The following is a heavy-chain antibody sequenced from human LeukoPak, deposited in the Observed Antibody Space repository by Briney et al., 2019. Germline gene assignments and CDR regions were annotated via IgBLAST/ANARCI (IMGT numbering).Heavy chain of an antibody. D-gene: IGHD1-26*01. CDR2: IYYSGST. CDR1: GGSVSSGSYY. J-gene: IGHJ5*02. V-gene: IGHV4-61*01. Sequence: PSQTLSLTCAVSGGSVSSGSYYWTWIRQPPGKGLEWIGYIYYSGSTNYNPSLKSRVTISVDTSKNQFSLKLSSVTAADTAVYYCARVGRMSGSYVSSFDPWGQGTLVTVSS. CDR3: ARVGRMSGSYVSSFDP.